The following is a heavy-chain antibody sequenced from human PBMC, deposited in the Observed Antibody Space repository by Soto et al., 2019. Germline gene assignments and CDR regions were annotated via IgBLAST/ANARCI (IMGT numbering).Heavy chain of an antibody. CDR1: GYTFTTYA. Sequence: ASVKVSCKASGYTFTTYAMHWVRQAPGQRLEGMGWINVGNGNTKYSQKFQERVTITRETSARTVYMELSRLRSEDTAVYYCARGGSWSDFDYWGQRTLVTV. CDR2: INVGNGNT. J-gene: IGHJ4*02. D-gene: IGHD6-13*01. CDR3: ARGGSWSDFDY. V-gene: IGHV1-3*01.